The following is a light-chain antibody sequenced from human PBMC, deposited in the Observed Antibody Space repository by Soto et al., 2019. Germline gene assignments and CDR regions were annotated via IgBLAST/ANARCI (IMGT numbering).Light chain of an antibody. CDR2: EVT. J-gene: IGLJ1*01. V-gene: IGLV2-14*01. Sequence: QSALTQPASVSGSPGQSIAISCTGSSSDIGIYKYVSWYQQHPGKVPKLIIYEVTNRPSGVPDRFSASKSDNTASLTISGLQAEDEADYYCSSYAGNYVYVFGSGTKLTVL. CDR3: SSYAGNYVYV. CDR1: SSDIGIYKY.